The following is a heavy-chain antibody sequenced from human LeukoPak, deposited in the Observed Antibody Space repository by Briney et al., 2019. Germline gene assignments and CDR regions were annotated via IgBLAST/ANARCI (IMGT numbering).Heavy chain of an antibody. D-gene: IGHD6-6*01. V-gene: IGHV4-59*01. CDR3: ARETSSSSGFDY. J-gene: IGHJ4*02. CDR1: GGSISSNY. Sequence: PSETLSLTCTVSGGSISSNYWSWIRQPPGKGLEWIGYIYYSGSNKYNPSLKSRVTISVDTSKNQFSLKLRSVTAADTAVYYCARETSSSSGFDYWGQGTLVTVSS. CDR2: IYYSGSN.